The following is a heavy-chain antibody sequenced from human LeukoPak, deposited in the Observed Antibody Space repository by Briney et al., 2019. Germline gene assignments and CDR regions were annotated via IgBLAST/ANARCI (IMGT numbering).Heavy chain of an antibody. Sequence: SETLSLTCSVSGGYSSTYYWSWIRQPPGKGLEWIGYIYNSGSTNYNPSLKSRLTISVDTSKNQFSLKLSSVTAADTAVYYCASLKVAAAAAPFDYWGQGTLVTVSS. J-gene: IGHJ4*02. D-gene: IGHD6-13*01. CDR1: GGYSSTYY. CDR2: IYNSGST. CDR3: ASLKVAAAAAPFDY. V-gene: IGHV4-59*08.